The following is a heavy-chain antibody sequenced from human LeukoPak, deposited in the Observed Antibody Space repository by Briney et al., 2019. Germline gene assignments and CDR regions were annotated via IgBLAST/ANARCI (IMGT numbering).Heavy chain of an antibody. J-gene: IGHJ6*02. Sequence: PGGSPRLSCSVSGFTFTSFAMSWVRQAPGRGLEWVAIINAGGNTTYYADSVKGRFIISRDNSKNTMSVQMNRLRAEDTAVYYCAKEGEICFGRRCYSHYHYAMDAWGQGTTVTVSS. D-gene: IGHD2-21*01. CDR3: AKEGEICFGRRCYSHYHYAMDA. V-gene: IGHV3-23*01. CDR2: INAGGNTT. CDR1: GFTFTSFA.